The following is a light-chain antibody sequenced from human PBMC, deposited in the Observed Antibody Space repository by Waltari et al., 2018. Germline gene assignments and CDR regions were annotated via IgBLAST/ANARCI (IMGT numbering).Light chain of an antibody. Sequence: QSALTQPPSESGSPGQSVTISCTGTSSDVGTSNSVSWYQQHPGQAPKLMIYEVNQRPSGVPDRFSGAKSGNTASLTVSGLQAEDAADYYCCSFAGSNIVVFGGGTKLTVL. J-gene: IGLJ2*01. CDR1: SSDVGTSNS. V-gene: IGLV2-8*01. CDR3: CSFAGSNIVV. CDR2: EVN.